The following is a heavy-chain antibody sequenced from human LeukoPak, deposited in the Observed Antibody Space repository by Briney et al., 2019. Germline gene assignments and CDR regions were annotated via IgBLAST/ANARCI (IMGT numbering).Heavy chain of an antibody. CDR3: TTDGSDYSSGWYSAYYFDY. CDR1: GFTFSNAW. D-gene: IGHD6-19*01. J-gene: IGHJ4*02. Sequence: GGSLRLSCAASGFTFSNAWMSWVRQAPGKGLEWVGRIKSKTDGGTTDYAAPVKGRFTNSRDDSKNTLYLQMNSLKTEDTAVYYCTTDGSDYSSGWYSAYYFDYWGQGTLVTVSS. CDR2: IKSKTDGGTT. V-gene: IGHV3-15*01.